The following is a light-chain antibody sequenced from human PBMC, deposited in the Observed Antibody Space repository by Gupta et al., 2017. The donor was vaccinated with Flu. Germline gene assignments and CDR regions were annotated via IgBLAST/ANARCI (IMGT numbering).Light chain of an antibody. J-gene: IGKJ4*01. CDR3: QQDDSSSRT. CDR2: GAS. V-gene: IGKV4-1*01. CDR1: PRWGDKHEDRNY. Sequence: SVGEGATINCRASPRWGDKHEDRNYLAWLQQKPGQPPKLLIYGASSRESGVPDRFSGRGCGTDFTLTISSRQAEDVAVYYCQQDDSSSRTFGRGTQVDIK.